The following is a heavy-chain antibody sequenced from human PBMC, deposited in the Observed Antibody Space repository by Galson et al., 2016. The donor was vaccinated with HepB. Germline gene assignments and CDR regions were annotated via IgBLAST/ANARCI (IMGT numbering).Heavy chain of an antibody. Sequence: SLRLSCAASGFMFTNYDIHWVRQAPGKGLEWVAVIWYDGSNKYYADSVKGRFTLSRDNSKNTLLLQMNSLRADDTAVYYCTSELKPSAIDYWGQGTLVTVSS. CDR1: GFMFTNYD. J-gene: IGHJ4*02. V-gene: IGHV3-33*01. D-gene: IGHD2-2*01. CDR3: TSELKPSAIDY. CDR2: IWYDGSNK.